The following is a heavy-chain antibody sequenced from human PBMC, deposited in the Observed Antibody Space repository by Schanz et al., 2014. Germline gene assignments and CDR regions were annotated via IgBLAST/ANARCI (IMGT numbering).Heavy chain of an antibody. D-gene: IGHD2-2*01. CDR2: INAHTGNT. CDR3: ARVHSTSLERGSHYYMDV. J-gene: IGHJ6*03. V-gene: IGHV1-18*01. Sequence: QLMQSGSEVRKPGASVKVSCKASGYIFGSHGMTWVRQAPGQGPELMGWINAHTGNTQYAQKFQGRVNMTRDTVTTTVHLELTRLRTDDTAIYSCARVHSTSLERGSHYYMDVWGKGTTVTVSS. CDR1: GYIFGSHG.